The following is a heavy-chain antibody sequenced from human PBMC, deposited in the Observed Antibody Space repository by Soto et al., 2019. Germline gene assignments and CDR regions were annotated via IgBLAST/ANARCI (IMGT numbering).Heavy chain of an antibody. V-gene: IGHV3-30-3*01. D-gene: IGHD5-12*01. Sequence: QVQLVESGGGVVQPGRSLRLSCAASGFTFSSYAMHWVRQAPGKGLEWVAVISYDGSNKYYADSVKGRFTISRDNSKNEAYQQMSCRRVKDMGVYYFARDRVATILRNYSGMDVWGQGTTVTVSS. CDR1: GFTFSSYA. CDR3: ARDRVATILRNYSGMDV. J-gene: IGHJ6*02. CDR2: ISYDGSNK.